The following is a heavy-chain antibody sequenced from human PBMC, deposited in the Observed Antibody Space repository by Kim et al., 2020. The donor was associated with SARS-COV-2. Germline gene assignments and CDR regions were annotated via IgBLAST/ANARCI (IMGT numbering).Heavy chain of an antibody. V-gene: IGHV3-11*06. D-gene: IGHD1-26*01. Sequence: KGRFTISRDNAKTSLYLQMNSLRAEDTAVYYCARVLIVGATTDYYYGMDVWGQGTTVTVSS. CDR3: ARVLIVGATTDYYYGMDV. J-gene: IGHJ6*02.